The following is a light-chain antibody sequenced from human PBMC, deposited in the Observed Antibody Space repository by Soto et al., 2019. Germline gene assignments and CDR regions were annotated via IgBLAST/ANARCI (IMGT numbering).Light chain of an antibody. V-gene: IGKV1-16*01. CDR2: GAS. CDR3: QQYSSFPYT. Sequence: DIQMTQSPSSLSASVGDRVTITCRASHDTSNSVAWFQQRPGMAPTSLIYGASSLQSGVSSRFSGSGSGTQFTLTISSLQPEDFATYYCQQYSSFPYTFGQGTKLEIK. J-gene: IGKJ2*01. CDR1: HDTSNS.